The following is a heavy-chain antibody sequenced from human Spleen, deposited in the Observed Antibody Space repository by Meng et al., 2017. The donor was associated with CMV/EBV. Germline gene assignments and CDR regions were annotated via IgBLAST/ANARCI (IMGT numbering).Heavy chain of an antibody. Sequence: QVQLTESGPGRLKPAQTLSLTCIVSGGSISSGDYYWSWIRQPPGKGLEWIGYIYNSGSTYYHPSLKSRVTISVDTSKNQFSLKLRFVTAADTAVYYCARDCGGDCLLDYWGQGTLVTVSS. D-gene: IGHD2-21*02. V-gene: IGHV4-30-4*01. CDR1: GGSISSGDYY. CDR3: ARDCGGDCLLDY. J-gene: IGHJ4*02. CDR2: IYNSGST.